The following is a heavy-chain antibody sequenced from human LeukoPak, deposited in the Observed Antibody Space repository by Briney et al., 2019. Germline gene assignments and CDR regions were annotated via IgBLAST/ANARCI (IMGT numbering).Heavy chain of an antibody. CDR2: ISAYNGNT. CDR3: ARGDPGSSSDY. Sequence: ASVKVSCKASGYTFTGYYMHWLRQAPGQGLEWMGWISAYNGNTNYAQKLQGRVTMTTDTSTSTAYMELRSLRSDDTAVYYCARGDPGSSSDYWGQGTLVTVSS. V-gene: IGHV1-18*04. CDR1: GYTFTGYY. D-gene: IGHD6-13*01. J-gene: IGHJ4*02.